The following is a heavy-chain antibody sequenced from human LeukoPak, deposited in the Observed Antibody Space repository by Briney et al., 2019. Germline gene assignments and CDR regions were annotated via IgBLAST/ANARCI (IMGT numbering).Heavy chain of an antibody. J-gene: IGHJ6*04. CDR1: GFTFSSYW. CDR3: ARARGMVRCMDV. Sequence: QPGGSLRLSRAASGFTFSSYWMHWVRQAPGKGLVWVSRINSDGSSTSYADSVKGRFTISRDNAKNTLYLQMNSLRAEDTAVYYCARARGMVRCMDVWGKGTTVTVSS. V-gene: IGHV3-74*01. CDR2: INSDGSST. D-gene: IGHD3-10*01.